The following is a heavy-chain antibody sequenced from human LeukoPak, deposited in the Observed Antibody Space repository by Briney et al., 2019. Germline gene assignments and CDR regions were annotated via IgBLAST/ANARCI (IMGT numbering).Heavy chain of an antibody. CDR3: AKEYIQLWPYYDY. CDR2: ISYDGSNK. J-gene: IGHJ4*02. CDR1: GFTFSSYG. V-gene: IGHV3-30*18. Sequence: GGSLRLSCAASGFTFSSYGMHWVRQAPGKGLEWVAVISYDGSNKYYADSVKGRFTISRDNSKNTLYLQMNSLRAEDTAVYYCAKEYIQLWPYYDYWSQGTLVTVSS. D-gene: IGHD5-18*01.